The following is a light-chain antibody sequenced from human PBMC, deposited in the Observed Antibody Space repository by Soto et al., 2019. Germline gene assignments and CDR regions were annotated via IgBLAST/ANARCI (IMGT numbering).Light chain of an antibody. J-gene: IGKJ2*01. CDR1: QSVSGSY. CDR2: GAS. Sequence: ELVLTQSPGTLSLSPGERATLSCRASQSVSGSYLAWYQQKPGQAPGLLIYGASNRATGIPDRFSGSGSGTDFTHTISRLEPEDFAVYYCQQYGTSSVYTFGQGTKLDIK. V-gene: IGKV3-20*01. CDR3: QQYGTSSVYT.